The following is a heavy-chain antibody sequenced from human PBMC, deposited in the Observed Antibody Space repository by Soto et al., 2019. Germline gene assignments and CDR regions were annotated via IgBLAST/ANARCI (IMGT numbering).Heavy chain of an antibody. CDR1: GFTFSSYA. D-gene: IGHD5-12*01. V-gene: IGHV3-23*01. CDR3: AKELLAHYYCGMEV. Sequence: GWSLRLSCTASGFTFSSYAMSWVRQAPGKGLEWVSAISGSGGSTYYADSVKGRFTISRDNSKNTLYLQMNSLRAEDTAVYYCAKELLAHYYCGMEVWGEGTKVTVSS. CDR2: ISGSGGST. J-gene: IGHJ6*04.